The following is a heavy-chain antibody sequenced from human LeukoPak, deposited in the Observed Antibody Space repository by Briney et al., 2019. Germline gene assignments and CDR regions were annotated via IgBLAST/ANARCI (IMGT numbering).Heavy chain of an antibody. V-gene: IGHV4-59*02. Sequence: SETLSLTCTVFGDSVTGYFLNWVRQPPGKGLEWIGHIYKIGTTNYNPSLKSRLTISADPSKNQFSLQLRSVTAADTAVYYCVIGVGWQPDYWGQGALVTVSS. CDR2: IYKIGTT. D-gene: IGHD2-15*01. CDR3: VIGVGWQPDY. CDR1: GDSVTGYF. J-gene: IGHJ4*02.